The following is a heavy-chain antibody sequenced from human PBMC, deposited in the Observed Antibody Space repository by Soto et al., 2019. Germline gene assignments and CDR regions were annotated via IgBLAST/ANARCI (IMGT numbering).Heavy chain of an antibody. V-gene: IGHV4-31*03. J-gene: IGHJ3*02. D-gene: IGHD5-12*01. CDR1: GGSISSGGYY. CDR2: IFYSGST. CDR3: ARDESATDAFDI. Sequence: QVQPQESGPGLVKPSQTLSLTCTVSGGSISSGGYYWSWIRQNPGKGLEWIGYIFYSGSTNYNPSLKSRVTISVDTSKKQFSLKLSSVTAAHTAVYYCARDESATDAFDIWGQGTMVTVSS.